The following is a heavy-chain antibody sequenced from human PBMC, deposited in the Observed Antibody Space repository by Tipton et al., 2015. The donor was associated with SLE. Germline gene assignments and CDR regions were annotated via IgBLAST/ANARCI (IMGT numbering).Heavy chain of an antibody. CDR3: AKEGHIVVVTD. Sequence: GSLRLSCAASGFTFSTFAMSWVRQAPGKGLEWVSAISGSGGSTYYADSVKGRFTVSRDNSKNTLYLQMSSLRAEDTAIYYCAKEGHIVVVTDWGQGTMVTVSS. CDR1: GFTFSTFA. CDR2: ISGSGGST. D-gene: IGHD2-21*02. J-gene: IGHJ3*01. V-gene: IGHV3-23*01.